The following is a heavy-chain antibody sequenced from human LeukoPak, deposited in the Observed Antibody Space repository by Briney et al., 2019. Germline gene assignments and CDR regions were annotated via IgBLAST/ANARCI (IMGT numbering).Heavy chain of an antibody. V-gene: IGHV3-74*01. J-gene: IGHJ3*02. CDR1: GFTFSSYW. CDR2: INSDGSST. CDR3: AREKDHGDSDAFDI. Sequence: GGSLRLSCAASGFTFSSYWMHWVRQAPGKGLVWVSRINSDGSSTSYADSVKGRFTISRDNAKNTLYMQMNSLRAEDTAVYYCAREKDHGDSDAFDIWGQGTMVTVSS. D-gene: IGHD4-17*01.